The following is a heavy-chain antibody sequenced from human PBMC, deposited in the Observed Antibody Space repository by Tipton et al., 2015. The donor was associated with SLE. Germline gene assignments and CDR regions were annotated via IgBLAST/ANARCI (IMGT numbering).Heavy chain of an antibody. CDR1: GDSISSHY. Sequence: TLSLTCTVSGDSISSHYWAWIRQFPGKGLEWIEYIYYTGNSNYNPSLKSRVSTSVDTSKNQFSLRLTSVTAADTAVYYCARAGLRKGPGIPGWFDPWGQGILVTVSS. V-gene: IGHV4-59*11. CDR2: IYYTGNS. CDR3: ARAGLRKGPGIPGWFDP. D-gene: IGHD3-3*01. J-gene: IGHJ5*02.